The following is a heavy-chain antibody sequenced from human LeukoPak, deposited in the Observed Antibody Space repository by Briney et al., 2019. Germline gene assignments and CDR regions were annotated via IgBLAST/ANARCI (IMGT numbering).Heavy chain of an antibody. J-gene: IGHJ4*02. CDR3: AREREYNYGHMLGY. D-gene: IGHD5-18*01. Sequence: GGSLRLSCTASGFTFGDYAMSWFRQAPGKGLEWVSSISSSSIYIYYADSVKGRFTISRDNAKNSLYLQMNSLRAEDTVVYYCAREREYNYGHMLGYWGQGTLVTVSS. V-gene: IGHV3-21*01. CDR2: ISSSSIYI. CDR1: GFTFGDYA.